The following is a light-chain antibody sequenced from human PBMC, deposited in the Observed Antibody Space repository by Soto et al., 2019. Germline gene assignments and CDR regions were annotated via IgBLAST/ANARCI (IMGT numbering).Light chain of an antibody. Sequence: EIVLTQSPATLSLSPGERATLSCSASQSVGSYFAWYQQKPGQAPRLLIYDAFSRATGIPARFSGSGSGTDFTLTISSLEPEDFAVYFCQQLSSCPLTFGGGTLVELK. CDR1: QSVGSY. V-gene: IGKV3-11*01. CDR2: DAF. J-gene: IGKJ4*01. CDR3: QQLSSCPLT.